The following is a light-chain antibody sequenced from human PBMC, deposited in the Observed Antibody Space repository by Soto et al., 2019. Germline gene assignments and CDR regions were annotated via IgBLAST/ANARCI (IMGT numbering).Light chain of an antibody. CDR2: EVT. J-gene: IGLJ1*01. CDR3: TSYVGSNNYV. CDR1: ASDIGRYNY. V-gene: IGLV2-8*01. Sequence: QSVLTQPPSASGSPGQSVTISCIGTASDIGRYNYVSWYQHHPGKAPKLIIYEVTKRPSGVPDRFSGSKSGNTASLTVSGLHADDEANYYCTSYVGSNNYVFGTGTKVTVL.